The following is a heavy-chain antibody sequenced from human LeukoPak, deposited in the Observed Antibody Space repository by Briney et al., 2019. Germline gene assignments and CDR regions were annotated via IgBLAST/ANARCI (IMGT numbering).Heavy chain of an antibody. CDR1: GGTFSSYA. CDR2: IIPIFGTA. CDR3: ARDFTMVRGVIPNEGYFDY. J-gene: IGHJ4*02. D-gene: IGHD3-10*01. V-gene: IGHV1-69*13. Sequence: ASVKVSCKASGGTFSSYAISWVRQAPGQGLEWMGGIIPIFGTANYAQKFQGRVTITADESTSTAYMELSSLRSEDAAVYYCARDFTMVRGVIPNEGYFDYWGQGTLVTVSS.